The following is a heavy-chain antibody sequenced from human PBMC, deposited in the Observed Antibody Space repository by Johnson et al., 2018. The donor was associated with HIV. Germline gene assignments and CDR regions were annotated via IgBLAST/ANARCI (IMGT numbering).Heavy chain of an antibody. CDR1: GFSFSDYY. V-gene: IGHV3-11*04. D-gene: IGHD2-21*01. Sequence: QVQLVESGGGVVQPGGSLRLSCAASGFSFSDYYMSWIRQAPGKGLEWVSYISSSGSIMYYVDSVKGRFTISRDTAKNSLYLQMNSLRAEDTAVYFCARVAYCGGDCYSRAHAFDIWGQGTMVTVSS. J-gene: IGHJ3*02. CDR3: ARVAYCGGDCYSRAHAFDI. CDR2: ISSSGSIM.